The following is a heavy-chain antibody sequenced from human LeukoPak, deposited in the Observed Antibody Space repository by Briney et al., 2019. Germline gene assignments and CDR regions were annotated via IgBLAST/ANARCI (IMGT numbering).Heavy chain of an antibody. V-gene: IGHV3-21*01. CDR1: GFIFSSYG. CDR2: ISTSNSDI. CDR3: ARDGAVGSGNEFDH. D-gene: IGHD5-12*01. Sequence: PGRSLRLSCAASGFIFSSYGMHWVRQAPGKGLEWVSSISTSNSDIYYADSMKGRFTISRDNAKNSVYLQMNSLRAEDTAVYYCARDGAVGSGNEFDHWGQGTLVTVSS. J-gene: IGHJ4*02.